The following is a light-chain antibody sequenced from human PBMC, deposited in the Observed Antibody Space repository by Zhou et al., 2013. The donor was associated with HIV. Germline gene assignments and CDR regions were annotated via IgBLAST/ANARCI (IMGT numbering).Light chain of an antibody. CDR1: QDISSS. J-gene: IGKJ4*01. CDR3: QHSYTIPLT. Sequence: DIQMTRSPSSLSASVGDRVTIACRASQDISSSLNWYQQESGKAPKLLIYAASSLQGGVPSRFSGSGSGIDFTLTISSLQPEDFATYYCQHSYTIPLTFGGGTKVEMK. V-gene: IGKV1-39*01. CDR2: AAS.